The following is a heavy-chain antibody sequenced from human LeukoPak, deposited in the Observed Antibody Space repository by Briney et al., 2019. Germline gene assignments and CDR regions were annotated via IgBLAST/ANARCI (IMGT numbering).Heavy chain of an antibody. CDR2: IGGGGSDT. Sequence: GGSLRLSCAVSGFNFWNTGMSWVRQAPGKGLEWVSAIGGGGSDTRYTDSVMGRFTLSGDISRNILYLQMNSLRAEDTAIYFCAKDVFHWAFDIWGQGTMVTVSA. CDR3: AKDVFHWAFDI. D-gene: IGHD1-1*01. V-gene: IGHV3-23*01. J-gene: IGHJ3*02. CDR1: GFNFWNTG.